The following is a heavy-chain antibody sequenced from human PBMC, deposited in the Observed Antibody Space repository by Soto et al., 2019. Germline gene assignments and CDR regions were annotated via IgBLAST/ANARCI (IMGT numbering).Heavy chain of an antibody. CDR3: ARDHSSSWYASSYGMDV. CDR2: ISSSGSTI. Sequence: GESLKISCAASGFTFSSYEMNWVRQAPGKGLEWVSYISSSGSTIYYADSVKGRFTISRDNAKNSLYLQMNSLRAEDTAVYYCARDHSSSWYASSYGMDVWGQGTTVTVSS. D-gene: IGHD6-13*01. J-gene: IGHJ6*02. V-gene: IGHV3-48*03. CDR1: GFTFSSYE.